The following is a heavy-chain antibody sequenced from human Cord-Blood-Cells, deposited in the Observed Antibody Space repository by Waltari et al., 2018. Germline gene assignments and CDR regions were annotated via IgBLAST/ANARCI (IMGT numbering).Heavy chain of an antibody. V-gene: IGHV4-4*02. Sequence: QVQLQESGPGLVKPSGTLSLTCAVSGGSISSSNWWRWVRQTPGKGLEWIGEIYHSGSTNYNPSLKSRVTISVDKSKNQFSLKLSSVTAADTAVYYCARDSIGRGGNYYYGMDVWGQGTTVTVSS. J-gene: IGHJ6*02. CDR1: GGSISSSNW. D-gene: IGHD3-10*01. CDR3: ARDSIGRGGNYYYGMDV. CDR2: IYHSGST.